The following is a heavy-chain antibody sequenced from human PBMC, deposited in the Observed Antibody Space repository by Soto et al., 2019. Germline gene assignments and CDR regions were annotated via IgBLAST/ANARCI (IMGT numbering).Heavy chain of an antibody. J-gene: IGHJ6*02. CDR3: ARARALPTVTYYYYYYGMDV. CDR2: IIPIFGTP. CDR1: GGTFSSYA. D-gene: IGHD4-17*01. V-gene: IGHV1-69*01. Sequence: QVQLVQSGAEVKKPGSSVKVSCKASGGTFSSYAISWVRQAPGQGLEWMGGIIPIFGTPNYAQNFQGRVTITADESTSTAYMELSSLRSEDTAVYYCARARALPTVTYYYYYYGMDVWGQGTAVTVSS.